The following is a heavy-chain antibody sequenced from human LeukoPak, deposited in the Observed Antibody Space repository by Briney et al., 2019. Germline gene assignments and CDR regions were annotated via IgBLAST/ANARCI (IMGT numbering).Heavy chain of an antibody. CDR2: NKYDGSES. CDR1: GFTLSGHW. J-gene: IGHJ5*02. Sequence: GGSLRLSCAASGFTLSGHWMHWFRQPPGKGLAWVSRNKYDGSESYYADSVKGRFTISRDNAKNTLYLQMNSLRVEDTAVYYCTKSDWFDPWGQGTLVTVSS. V-gene: IGHV3-74*01. CDR3: TKSDWFDP.